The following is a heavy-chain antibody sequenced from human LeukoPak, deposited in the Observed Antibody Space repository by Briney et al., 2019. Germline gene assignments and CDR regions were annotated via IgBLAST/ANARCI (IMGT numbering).Heavy chain of an antibody. CDR1: GFTFSSYG. J-gene: IGHJ5*02. CDR2: IPYDGSNK. CDR3: ASGLNDDYGPFDP. Sequence: GGSLRLSCAASGFTFSSYGMHWVRQAPGKGLEWVAVIPYDGSNKYYADSVKGRFTISRDNSKNTLYLQMNSLRAEDTAVYYCASGLNDDYGPFDPWGQGTLVTVSS. V-gene: IGHV3-30*03. D-gene: IGHD4/OR15-4a*01.